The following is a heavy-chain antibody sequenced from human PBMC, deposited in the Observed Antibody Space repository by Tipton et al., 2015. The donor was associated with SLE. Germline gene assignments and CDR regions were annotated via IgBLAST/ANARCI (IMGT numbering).Heavy chain of an antibody. CDR3: ARRPYSGPFDS. CDR2: IFYTGST. V-gene: IGHV4-39*07. J-gene: IGHJ4*02. D-gene: IGHD5-12*01. CDR1: DGSIRSTNYY. Sequence: LRLSCTVSDGSIRSTNYYWGWIRQPPGKGLEWIGSIFYTGSTYYNPSLKRRGSFSIDKSKHQFSLKLNSVTAADTAVYYCARRPYSGPFDSWGQGTLVTVSS.